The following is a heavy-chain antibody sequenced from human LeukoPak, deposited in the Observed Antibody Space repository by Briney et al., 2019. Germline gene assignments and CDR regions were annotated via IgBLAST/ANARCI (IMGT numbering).Heavy chain of an antibody. CDR1: GYSFTDYW. CDR3: ASTGSGSPLTYGMDV. D-gene: IGHD3-10*01. Sequence: GESLQISCKTSGYSFTDYWIGWVRQLPGKGLEWMGFIYPSDSGTRYSPSFQGQVTISADRSISTAYLQWSSLKASDTAMYYCASTGSGSPLTYGMDVWGQGTTVTVSS. V-gene: IGHV5-51*01. CDR2: IYPSDSGT. J-gene: IGHJ6*02.